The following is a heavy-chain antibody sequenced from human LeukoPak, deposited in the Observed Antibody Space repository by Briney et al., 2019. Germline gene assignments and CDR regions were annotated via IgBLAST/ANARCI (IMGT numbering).Heavy chain of an antibody. Sequence: GESLKISCKGSGYSSTTYWIGWVRQMPGKGLEWMAIIYPGDSDTRYSPSFQGQVTISADKSISTAYLQWSSLKASDTAMYYCARLHTYYYYGMDVWGQGTTVTVSS. V-gene: IGHV5-51*01. CDR2: IYPGDSDT. J-gene: IGHJ6*02. CDR1: GYSSTTYW. CDR3: ARLHTYYYYGMDV.